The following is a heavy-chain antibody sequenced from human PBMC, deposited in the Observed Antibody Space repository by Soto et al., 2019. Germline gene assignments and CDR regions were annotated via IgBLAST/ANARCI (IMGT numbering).Heavy chain of an antibody. J-gene: IGHJ4*02. CDR1: GGSISSGDYY. CDR2: IYYSGST. V-gene: IGHV4-30-4*01. CDR3: ARRGPPLYYSDSSGYLGY. Sequence: SETLSLTCTVSGGSISSGDYYWSWIRQPPGKGLEWIGYIYYSGSTYYNPSLKSRVTISVDTSKNQFFLMLSSVTAADTAVYYCARRGPPLYYSDSSGYLGYWGQGTLVTVSS. D-gene: IGHD3-22*01.